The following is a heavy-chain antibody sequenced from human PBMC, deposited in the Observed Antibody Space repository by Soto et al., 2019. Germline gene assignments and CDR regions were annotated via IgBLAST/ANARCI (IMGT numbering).Heavy chain of an antibody. CDR1: GFTFSSYA. CDR3: ARSRVVVITTGLLFDY. J-gene: IGHJ4*02. Sequence: PGGALRLSCAASGFTFSSYAMHWVRQAPGKGLEWVAVISYDGSNKDYADSVKGRFTIYRDNSKNTLYLQMNSLRAEDTAVYYCARSRVVVITTGLLFDYWGQGTLVTVS. D-gene: IGHD3-22*01. V-gene: IGHV3-30-3*01. CDR2: ISYDGSNK.